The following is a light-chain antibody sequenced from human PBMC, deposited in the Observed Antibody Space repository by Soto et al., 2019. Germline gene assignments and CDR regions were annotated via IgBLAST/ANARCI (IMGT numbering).Light chain of an antibody. CDR2: GAS. J-gene: IGKJ3*01. Sequence: DIQMTQSPSSLSASVGDRVTITCRASQVISNYLAWYQQKPGKVPKLLIYGASTLQSGVPSRFSGSGSGTDFTLTITSLQPEDVATYYCQQHNSAPFTFAPGTKVDVK. CDR1: QVISNY. CDR3: QQHNSAPFT. V-gene: IGKV1-27*01.